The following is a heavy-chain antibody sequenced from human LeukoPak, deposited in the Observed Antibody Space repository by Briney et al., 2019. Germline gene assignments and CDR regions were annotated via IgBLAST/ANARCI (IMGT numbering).Heavy chain of an antibody. Sequence: SETLSLTCTVSGGSISSGDYYWNWIRQPAGRGLEWLGRIYGGGSTNYNPSLKSRVTMSIDTAKNQYSPKLSSVTAADTAVYYCARVLVGATRRFDYWGQGTLVTVSS. CDR1: GGSISSGDYY. J-gene: IGHJ4*02. V-gene: IGHV4-61*02. D-gene: IGHD1-26*01. CDR2: IYGGGST. CDR3: ARVLVGATRRFDY.